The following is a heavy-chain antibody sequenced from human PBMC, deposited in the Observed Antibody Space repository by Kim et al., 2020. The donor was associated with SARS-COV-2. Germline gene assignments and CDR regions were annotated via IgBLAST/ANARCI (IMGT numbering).Heavy chain of an antibody. CDR3: ARVYETLDY. Sequence: ASVKVSCKASGYTFTSYAINWVRQAPGQGLEYMGFINTNTGNPTYARGFTGRFVFSLDTSVTTAYLQISSLKAEDTAVYYCARVYETLDYWGQGTLVTVSS. D-gene: IGHD3-3*01. CDR2: INTNTGNP. V-gene: IGHV7-4-1*02. CDR1: GYTFTSYA. J-gene: IGHJ4*02.